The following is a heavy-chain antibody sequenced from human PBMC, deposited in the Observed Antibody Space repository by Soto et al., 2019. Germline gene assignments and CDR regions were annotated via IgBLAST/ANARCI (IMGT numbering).Heavy chain of an antibody. CDR2: ISASGGST. J-gene: IGHJ4*02. CDR1: GFTFSNYV. CDR3: AKVPLGSGSDLDS. Sequence: GGSLRLSCAASGFTFSNYVMNWVRQAPGKGLDWVSAISASGGSTYYADSVKGRFTISRDNSKNTLYLQMSSLRAEDTAVYYCAKVPLGSGSDLDSWGQGTLVTVS. V-gene: IGHV3-23*01. D-gene: IGHD5-12*01.